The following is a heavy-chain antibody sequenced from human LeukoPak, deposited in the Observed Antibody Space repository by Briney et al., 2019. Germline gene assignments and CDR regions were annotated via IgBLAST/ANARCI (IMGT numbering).Heavy chain of an antibody. J-gene: IGHJ4*02. V-gene: IGHV3-23*01. CDR3: AKGQSRYSYGYYFDY. CDR2: ISGSGGST. CDR1: GFTYSSFA. Sequence: PGGSLRLSWAASGFTYSSFAMSWVRQAPGKGLEWVSAISGSGGSTYYADSVKGRFTISRDNSKNTLYLQMNSLRAEDTAVYYCAKGQSRYSYGYYFDYWGQGTLVTVSS. D-gene: IGHD5-18*01.